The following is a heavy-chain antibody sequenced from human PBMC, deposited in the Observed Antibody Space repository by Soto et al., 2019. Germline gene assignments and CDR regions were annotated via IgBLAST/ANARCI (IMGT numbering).Heavy chain of an antibody. Sequence: QVQLAESGGGVVKPGRSRRLSCAAPGFTFSSYGMHWVRKAPGKGLEGVAVICYDGSKKYYADAVKGRFTISRDNSKNTLYLQMNSLRAEDTAVYYCARWSTMVGGEGFDCWGQGTQVTVSS. D-gene: IGHD3-10*01. CDR2: ICYDGSKK. V-gene: IGHV3-33*01. J-gene: IGHJ4*02. CDR1: GFTFSSYG. CDR3: ARWSTMVGGEGFDC.